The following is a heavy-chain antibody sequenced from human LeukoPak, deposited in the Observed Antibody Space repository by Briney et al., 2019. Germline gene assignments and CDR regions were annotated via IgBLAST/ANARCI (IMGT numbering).Heavy chain of an antibody. V-gene: IGHV4-39*07. J-gene: IGHJ5*02. D-gene: IGHD6-19*01. CDR3: ARDLSPRFGYSSGWFLP. CDR1: GGSISSSSYY. CDR2: IYYSGST. Sequence: SETLSLTCTVSGGSISSSSYYWGWIRQPPGKGLEWIGSIYYSGSTYYNPSLKSRVTISVDTSKNQFSLKLSSVTAADTAVYYCARDLSPRFGYSSGWFLPWGQGTLVTVSS.